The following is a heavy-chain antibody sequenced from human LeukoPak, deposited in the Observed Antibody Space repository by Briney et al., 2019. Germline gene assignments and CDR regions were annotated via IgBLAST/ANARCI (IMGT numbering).Heavy chain of an antibody. V-gene: IGHV4-39*07. J-gene: IGHJ6*03. CDR2: IYYSGST. CDR1: GGSISSSSYY. Sequence: PSKTLSLTCTVSGGSISSSSYYWGWIRQPPGKGLEWIGSIYYSGSTYYNPSLKSRVTISVDTSKNQFSLKLSSVTAADTAVYYCARDYYYYMDVWGKGTTVTVSS. CDR3: ARDYYYYMDV.